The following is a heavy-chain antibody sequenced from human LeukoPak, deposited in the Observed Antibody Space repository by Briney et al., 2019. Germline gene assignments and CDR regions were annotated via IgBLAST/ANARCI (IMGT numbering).Heavy chain of an antibody. Sequence: GGSLRLSCAASGFTFSSYAMHWVRQAPGKGLEGVAVISYDGSNKYYADSVKGRFTISRDNSKNPLYLQMNSLRAEDTAVYYCARGSYYDSSGYYSNWGQGTLVTVSS. J-gene: IGHJ4*02. CDR3: ARGSYYDSSGYYSN. V-gene: IGHV3-30-3*01. CDR1: GFTFSSYA. CDR2: ISYDGSNK. D-gene: IGHD3-22*01.